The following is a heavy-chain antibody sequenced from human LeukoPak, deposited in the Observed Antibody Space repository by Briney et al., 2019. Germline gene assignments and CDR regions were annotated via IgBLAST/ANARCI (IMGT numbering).Heavy chain of an antibody. Sequence: PSETLSLTCTVSGGSISSGDYYWSWIRQPPGKGLEWIGYIYYSGSTYYNPSLKSRVTISVDTSKNQFSLKLSSVTAADTAVYYCARDRTAMATGYFDYWGQGTLVTVSS. CDR3: ARDRTAMATGYFDY. CDR2: IYYSGST. V-gene: IGHV4-30-4*01. D-gene: IGHD5-18*01. CDR1: GGSISSGDYY. J-gene: IGHJ4*02.